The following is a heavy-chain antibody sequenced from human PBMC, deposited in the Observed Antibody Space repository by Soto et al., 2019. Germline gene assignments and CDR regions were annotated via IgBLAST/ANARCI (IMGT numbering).Heavy chain of an antibody. J-gene: IGHJ4*02. CDR1: GGSFSGYY. CDR2: INHSGST. D-gene: IGHD2-2*01. V-gene: IGHV4-34*01. Sequence: PSETLSLTCAVYGGSFSGYYWSWIRQPPGKGLEWIGEINHSGSTNYNPSLKSRVTISVDTSKNQFSLKLSSVTAADTAVYYCGRGGISAVMVGWGQATLVTVSS. CDR3: GRGGISAVMVG.